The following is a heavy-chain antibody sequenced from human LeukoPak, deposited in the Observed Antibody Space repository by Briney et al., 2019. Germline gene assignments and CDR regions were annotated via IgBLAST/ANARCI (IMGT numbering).Heavy chain of an antibody. D-gene: IGHD3-16*02. V-gene: IGHV4-61*02. CDR2: IYTSGST. J-gene: IGHJ4*02. CDR3: ARDIGHHCFDC. CDR1: GGSISSSGSY. Sequence: PSETLSLTCTVSGGSISSSGSYWSWIRQPAGKGLEWIGRIYTSGSTDDNPSLKSRVTISVDTSKNQFSLKLSSVTAADTAVYYCARDIGHHCFDCWGQGTLVTVSS.